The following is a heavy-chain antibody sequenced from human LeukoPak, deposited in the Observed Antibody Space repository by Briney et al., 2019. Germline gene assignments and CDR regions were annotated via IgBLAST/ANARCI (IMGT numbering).Heavy chain of an antibody. V-gene: IGHV1-2*02. CDR1: GYIFTGHY. D-gene: IGHD3-10*01. CDR2: INPDTGGT. CDR3: ARESRWFGELLSFDY. Sequence: ASVKVSCKASGYIFTGHYIYWVRQAPGQGLEWMGRINPDTGGTNYAQKFQGRVTMTRDTSISTAYMELSRLRSDDTAVYYCARESRWFGELLSFDYWGQGTLVTVSS. J-gene: IGHJ4*02.